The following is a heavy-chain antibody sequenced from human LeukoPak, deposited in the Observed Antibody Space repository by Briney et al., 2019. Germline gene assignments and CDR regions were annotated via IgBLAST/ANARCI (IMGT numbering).Heavy chain of an antibody. CDR1: GFTFSSYW. Sequence: GGSLRLSCAASGFTFSSYWMTWVRQAPGKGPEWVANIKEDGSEKYYVDSVKGRFTVSRDNARKSLFLQMNNLRDEDAAVYYCVRAVRRSFDIWGQGTMVTVSS. V-gene: IGHV3-7*01. D-gene: IGHD3-10*01. CDR2: IKEDGSEK. J-gene: IGHJ3*02. CDR3: VRAVRRSFDI.